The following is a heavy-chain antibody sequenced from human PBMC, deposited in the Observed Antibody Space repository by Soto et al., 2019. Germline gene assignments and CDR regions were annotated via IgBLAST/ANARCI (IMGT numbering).Heavy chain of an antibody. V-gene: IGHV4-59*01. J-gene: IGHJ4*02. CDR2: IYNSGST. D-gene: IGHD3-16*02. Sequence: QVKMQESGPGLVKPSETLSLTCNVSGASISSYYWSWIRQPPEKGLEWIAYIYNSGSTNYNPSLKXRVTISVDTSKNQFPLDLSSVTAADTAVYYCASTVIGGFEYWGQGTLVTVSS. CDR3: ASTVIGGFEY. CDR1: GASISSYY.